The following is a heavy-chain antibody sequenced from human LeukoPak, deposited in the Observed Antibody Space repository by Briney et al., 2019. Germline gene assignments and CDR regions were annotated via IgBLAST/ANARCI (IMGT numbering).Heavy chain of an antibody. D-gene: IGHD3-3*01. J-gene: IGHJ5*02. V-gene: IGHV3-48*03. Sequence: GRSLRLSCIASGFSFSSYEMNWVRQAPGKGLEWVSYISSSDNSMSYADSVKGRFTISRDNAKNSLYMQMNSLRAEDTAVYYCAGVTRWSGYPRFDPWGQGTLVTVSS. CDR1: GFSFSSYE. CDR2: ISSSDNSM. CDR3: AGVTRWSGYPRFDP.